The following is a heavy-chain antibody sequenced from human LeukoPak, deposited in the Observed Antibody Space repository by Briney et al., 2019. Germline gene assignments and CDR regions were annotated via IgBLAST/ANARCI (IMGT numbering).Heavy chain of an antibody. J-gene: IGHJ5*02. D-gene: IGHD2-15*01. Sequence: ASVRVSCVASGYTFTSYGMSWVRQAPGQGLEWMGCISAYNGNKNYAQKLQGRVTITTDTYTSTPYMEMSSLRDDDTAVYYCARDWGGDIVVVVDNWFDPWGQGTLVTVSS. CDR2: ISAYNGNK. CDR1: GYTFTSYG. CDR3: ARDWGGDIVVVVDNWFDP. V-gene: IGHV1-18*01.